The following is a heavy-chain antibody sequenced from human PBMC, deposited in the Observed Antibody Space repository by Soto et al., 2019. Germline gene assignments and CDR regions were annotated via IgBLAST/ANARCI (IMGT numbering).Heavy chain of an antibody. V-gene: IGHV3-23*01. Sequence: EVQLLESGGGLVQPGGSLRLSCAASGFTFSSYAMSWVRQAPGKGLEWVSAISGSGGSTYYADSVKGRFTISRDNSKNPLYLQMNSLRAEDTAVYYCAKAGSPYCSGGSCYPDYWGQGTLVTVSS. CDR3: AKAGSPYCSGGSCYPDY. CDR2: ISGSGGST. D-gene: IGHD2-15*01. J-gene: IGHJ4*02. CDR1: GFTFSSYA.